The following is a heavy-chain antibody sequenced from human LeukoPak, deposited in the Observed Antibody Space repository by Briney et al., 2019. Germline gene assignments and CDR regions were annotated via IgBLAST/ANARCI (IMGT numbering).Heavy chain of an antibody. CDR3: ARRLLVGATLYFDY. V-gene: IGHV4-39*01. CDR1: GGSISSSDYY. Sequence: SETLSLTCTVSGGSISSSDYYWGRIRQPPGKGLEWIGSIFYSGITYYNPSLQSRVTISVDTSKNQFSLTLSSVTAADTAVYYCARRLLVGATLYFDYWGQGTLVTVSS. CDR2: IFYSGIT. D-gene: IGHD1-26*01. J-gene: IGHJ4*02.